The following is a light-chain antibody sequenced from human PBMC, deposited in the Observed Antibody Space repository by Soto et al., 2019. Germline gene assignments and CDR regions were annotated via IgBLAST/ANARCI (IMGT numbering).Light chain of an antibody. CDR2: EVN. Sequence: QSVLTQPPSASGSPGQSVASSCTGTSSDVGGYNYVSWYQQHPGKAPKLMIYEVNKRPSGVPDRFSGSKSGNTASLTVSGLQAEDQADYYCSSYAGSRNVFGTGTKVTV. CDR3: SSYAGSRNV. J-gene: IGLJ1*01. CDR1: SSDVGGYNY. V-gene: IGLV2-8*01.